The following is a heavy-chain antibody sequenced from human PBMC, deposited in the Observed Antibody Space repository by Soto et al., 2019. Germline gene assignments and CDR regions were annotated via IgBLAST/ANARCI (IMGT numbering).Heavy chain of an antibody. V-gene: IGHV3-7*01. Sequence: GGSLRLSCAASGFTFSSYWMSWVRRAPGKGLEWVANIKQDGSEKYYVDSVKGRFTISRDNAKNSLYLQMNSLRAEDTAVYYCARELCSGGSCYLSYFDYWGQGTLVTVSS. CDR3: ARELCSGGSCYLSYFDY. J-gene: IGHJ4*02. D-gene: IGHD2-15*01. CDR1: GFTFSSYW. CDR2: IKQDGSEK.